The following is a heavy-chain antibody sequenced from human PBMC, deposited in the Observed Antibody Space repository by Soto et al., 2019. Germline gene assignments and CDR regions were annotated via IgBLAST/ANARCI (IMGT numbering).Heavy chain of an antibody. CDR1: GGSIRDDTYY. V-gene: IGHV4-39*01. D-gene: IGHD2-2*01. CDR3: AIIRCTSPGCVPLAH. Sequence: SETLSLTCTVSGGSIRDDTYYGGWIRQPPGKGLEWIGSIYYSGTSSYNPSLESRVTMSVDTSKKQLSLRLRSVTATDTAVYYCAIIRCTSPGCVPLAHCGHGTLVT. J-gene: IGHJ5*02. CDR2: IYYSGTS.